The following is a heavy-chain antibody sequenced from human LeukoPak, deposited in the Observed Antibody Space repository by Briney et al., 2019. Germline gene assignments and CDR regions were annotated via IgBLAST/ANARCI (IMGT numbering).Heavy chain of an antibody. D-gene: IGHD2-2*01. CDR2: IYYSGST. Sequence: ASETLSLTCTVSGGSISSYYWSWIRQPPGKGLEWIGYIYYSGSTNYNPSLKSRVTISVDTSKNQFSLKLSSVTAADTAVYYCARIPTNAVPAAHNGFDIWGQGTMLTVSS. V-gene: IGHV4-59*08. J-gene: IGHJ3*02. CDR1: GGSISSYY. CDR3: ARIPTNAVPAAHNGFDI.